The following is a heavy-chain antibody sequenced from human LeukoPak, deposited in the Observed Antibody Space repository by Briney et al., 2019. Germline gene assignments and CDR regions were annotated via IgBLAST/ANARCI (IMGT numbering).Heavy chain of an antibody. J-gene: IGHJ4*02. D-gene: IGHD4-17*01. CDR1: GFTFSSYW. V-gene: IGHV3-7*01. Sequence: SGGSLRLSCAASGFTFSSYWMNWARQAPGKGLEWVASINHNGNVNYYVDSVKGRFTISRDTAKNSLYLQMNSLRVEDTAIYYCARDPDGDYDFDYWGQGTLVTVSS. CDR3: ARDPDGDYDFDY. CDR2: INHNGNVN.